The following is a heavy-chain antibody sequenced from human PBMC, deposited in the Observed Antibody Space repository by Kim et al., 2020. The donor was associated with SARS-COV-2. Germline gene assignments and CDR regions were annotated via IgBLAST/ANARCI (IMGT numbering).Heavy chain of an antibody. V-gene: IGHV5-10-1*01. J-gene: IGHJ6*02. Sequence: SPSFQGHVTISADKSISTAYLQWSSLKASDTAMYYCASQAGNYYYYGMDVWGQGTTVTVSS. D-gene: IGHD6-25*01. CDR3: ASQAGNYYYYGMDV.